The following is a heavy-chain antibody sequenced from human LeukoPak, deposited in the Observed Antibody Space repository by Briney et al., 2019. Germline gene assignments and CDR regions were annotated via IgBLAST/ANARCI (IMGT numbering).Heavy chain of an antibody. CDR3: ARGPYILTGYYIDH. CDR2: INHSGST. Sequence: SETLSLTCAVYGGSFSGYYWSWIRQPPGKGLEWIGEINHSGSTNYNPSLKSRVTISVDTSKNQFSLKLSSVTAADTAVYYCARGPYILTGYYIDHWGQGTLVTVSS. V-gene: IGHV4-34*01. J-gene: IGHJ4*02. CDR1: GGSFSGYY. D-gene: IGHD3-9*01.